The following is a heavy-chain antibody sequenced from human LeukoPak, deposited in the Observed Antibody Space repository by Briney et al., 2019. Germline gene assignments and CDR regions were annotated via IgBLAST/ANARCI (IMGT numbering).Heavy chain of an antibody. D-gene: IGHD3-9*01. CDR3: AREGLLRILTGYYPFDS. Sequence: GASVKVSCKASGYTFSSYGINWVRQAPGQGLEWMGWISNYNGNTNFVQHLQDRVTMTTDTSTTTAYMELKNLRSDDTAVYYCAREGLLRILTGYYPFDSWGQGTLVTVSS. CDR2: ISNYNGNT. V-gene: IGHV1-18*01. J-gene: IGHJ4*02. CDR1: GYTFSSYG.